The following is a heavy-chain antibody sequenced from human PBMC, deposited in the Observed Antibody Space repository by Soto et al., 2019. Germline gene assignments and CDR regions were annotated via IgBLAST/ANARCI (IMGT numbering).Heavy chain of an antibody. Sequence: GGSLRLSCAASEFTFSVSWMTWVRQAPGKGLEWVANIKEDGSEKYYVDSVKGRFTISRDNAKNSVYLQMNSLRAEDTAVYFCARPRMDGPGGGYMQHWGQGTLVTVSS. V-gene: IGHV3-7*05. J-gene: IGHJ1*01. CDR1: EFTFSVSW. CDR2: IKEDGSEK. CDR3: ARPRMDGPGGGYMQH. D-gene: IGHD3-16*01.